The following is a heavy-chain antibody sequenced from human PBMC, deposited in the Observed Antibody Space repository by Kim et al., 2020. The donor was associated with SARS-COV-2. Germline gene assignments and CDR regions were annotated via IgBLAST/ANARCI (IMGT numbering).Heavy chain of an antibody. V-gene: IGHV4-34*01. J-gene: IGHJ4*02. D-gene: IGHD1-20*01. Sequence: SETLSLTCAVYGGSFSGYYWSWIRQPPGKGLEWIGEINHSGSTNYNPSLKSRVTISVDTSKNQFSLKLSSVTAADTAVYYCARGRILLGYWGQGTLVTVSS. CDR2: INHSGST. CDR3: ARGRILLGY. CDR1: GGSFSGYY.